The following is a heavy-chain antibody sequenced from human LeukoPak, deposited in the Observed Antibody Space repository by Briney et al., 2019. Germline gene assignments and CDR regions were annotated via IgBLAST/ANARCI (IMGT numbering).Heavy chain of an antibody. CDR1: GFTFSGYA. D-gene: IGHD3-3*01. CDR3: AKMSGFYWGVN. CDR2: ISSDGRGT. V-gene: IGHV3-23*01. J-gene: IGHJ4*02. Sequence: GGSLRLSCVGSGFTFSGYAMSWVRQAPGRGLGWLSAISSDGRGTYYADSVRGRFTISRDNSKNTLSLQMNSLRADDTAIYYCAKMSGFYWGVNWGQGTLVTVSS.